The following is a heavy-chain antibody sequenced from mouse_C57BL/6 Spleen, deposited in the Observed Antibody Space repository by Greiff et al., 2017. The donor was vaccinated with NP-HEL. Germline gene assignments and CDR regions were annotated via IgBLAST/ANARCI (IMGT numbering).Heavy chain of an antibody. V-gene: IGHV1-50*01. CDR1: GYTFTSYW. CDR3: ARAGRGNYYYGSSTGYYAMDY. Sequence: QVQLQQPGAELVKPGASVKLSCKASGYTFTSYWMQWVKQRPGQGLEWIGEIDPSDSYTNYNQKFKGKATLTVDTSSSTAYMQLSSLTSEDSAVYYCARAGRGNYYYGSSTGYYAMDYWGQGTSVTVSS. J-gene: IGHJ4*01. CDR2: IDPSDSYT. D-gene: IGHD1-1*01.